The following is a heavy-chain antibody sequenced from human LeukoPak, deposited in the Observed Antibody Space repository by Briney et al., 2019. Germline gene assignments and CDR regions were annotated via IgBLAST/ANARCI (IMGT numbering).Heavy chain of an antibody. CDR2: ISSSSSYI. J-gene: IGHJ4*02. V-gene: IGHV3-21*01. Sequence: PGGSLRLSCAASGFTFSSYSMNWVRQAPGKGLEWVSSISSSSSYIYYADSVKGRFTISRDNAKNSLYLQMNSLRAEDTAVYYCARGNHKLWRIDYWGQGTLVTVSS. CDR1: GFTFSSYS. CDR3: ARGNHKLWRIDY. D-gene: IGHD5-18*01.